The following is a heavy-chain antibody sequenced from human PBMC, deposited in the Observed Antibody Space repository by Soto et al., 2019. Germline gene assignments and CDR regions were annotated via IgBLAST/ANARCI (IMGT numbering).Heavy chain of an antibody. CDR3: ERALNYSAHIDI. D-gene: IGHD2-21*01. CDR1: GYTLTVYH. V-gene: IGHV1-46*01. Sequence: GASVXVACKASGYTLTVYHVHCFLQAPGQGLDWMGMINPIGGSTNYAQKFQGRVTMTRDTSTSTVYMELSSMRSEDTAVYYCERALNYSAHIDISGQATMVTV. J-gene: IGHJ3*02. CDR2: INPIGGST.